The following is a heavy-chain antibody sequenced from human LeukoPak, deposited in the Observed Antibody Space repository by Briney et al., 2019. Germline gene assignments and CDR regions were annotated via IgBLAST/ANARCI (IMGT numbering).Heavy chain of an antibody. D-gene: IGHD1-26*01. CDR1: GGSISSSY. CDR3: ARLQYTGSYYPDY. V-gene: IGHV4-59*08. J-gene: IGHJ4*02. Sequence: SETLSLTCTVSGGSISSSYWSWIRQPPGKGLEWIGYIYGSGSTNYNPSLKSRVTISVGTSKNLFSLKLSSVTAADTAVYYCARLQYTGSYYPDYWGQGILVTVSS. CDR2: IYGSGST.